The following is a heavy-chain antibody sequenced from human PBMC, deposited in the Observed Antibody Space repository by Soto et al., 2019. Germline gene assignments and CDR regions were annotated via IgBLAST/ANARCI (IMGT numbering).Heavy chain of an antibody. Sequence: PGESLKISCKGSGYHFTSYWIGWVRQMPGKGLEWMGIIYPGDSDTRYSPSFQGQVTISADKSISTAYLQWSSLKASDTAMYYCARGGLSYSSSSYYYMYVCGKQPTVTVSS. V-gene: IGHV5-51*01. D-gene: IGHD6-6*01. CDR2: IYPGDSDT. CDR3: ARGGLSYSSSSYYYMYV. CDR1: GYHFTSYW. J-gene: IGHJ6*03.